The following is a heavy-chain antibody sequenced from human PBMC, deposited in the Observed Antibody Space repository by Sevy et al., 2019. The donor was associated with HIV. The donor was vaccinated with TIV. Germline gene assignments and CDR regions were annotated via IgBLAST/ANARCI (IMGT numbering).Heavy chain of an antibody. V-gene: IGHV1-69*13. CDR1: GGTFSSYA. CDR2: IIPIFGTA. D-gene: IGHD3-10*01. Sequence: ASVKVSCKASGGTFSSYAISWVRQAPGQGLGWMGGIIPIFGTANYAQKFQGRVTITADESTSKAYMELSSLRSEDTAVYYCAGEVWGGSGSYYDYWGQGTLVTVSS. J-gene: IGHJ4*02. CDR3: AGEVWGGSGSYYDY.